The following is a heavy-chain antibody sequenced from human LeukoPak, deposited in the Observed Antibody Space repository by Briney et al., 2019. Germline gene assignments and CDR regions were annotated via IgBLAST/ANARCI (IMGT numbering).Heavy chain of an antibody. Sequence: ASVKVSCKASGYTFTSYYIHWVRQAPGQGLEWMGRINPNSGGTDYAQNFQGRVTMTRDTSISTAYMELSRLRSDDTAVYYCARDLPSTSNWELDYWGQGTLVTVSS. CDR1: GYTFTSYY. D-gene: IGHD7-27*01. CDR2: INPNSGGT. CDR3: ARDLPSTSNWELDY. J-gene: IGHJ4*02. V-gene: IGHV1-2*06.